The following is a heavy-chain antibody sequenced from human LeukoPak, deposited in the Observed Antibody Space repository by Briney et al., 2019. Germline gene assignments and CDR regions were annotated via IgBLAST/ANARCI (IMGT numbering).Heavy chain of an antibody. CDR1: GFSFSAYA. V-gene: IGHV3-23*05. Sequence: GGSLTLSCAASGFSFSAYAMSWVRQAPGKGLEWVSSISNSGSDTNYADSVKGRFTISRGNSKNVLYLQMSSLSAEDTAVYYCAKRYCSGGYCYWGYAFDYWGQGTLVTVSS. D-gene: IGHD2-15*01. CDR3: AKRYCSGGYCYWGYAFDY. CDR2: ISNSGSDT. J-gene: IGHJ4*02.